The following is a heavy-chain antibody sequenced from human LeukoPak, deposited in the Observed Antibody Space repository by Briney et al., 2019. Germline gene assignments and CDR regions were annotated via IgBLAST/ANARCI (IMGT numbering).Heavy chain of an antibody. V-gene: IGHV4-59*01. D-gene: IGHD6-19*01. Sequence: SETLSLTCTVSGGSISSYYWSWIRQPPGKGLEWIGYIYYRGSTNYNPSLKSRVTISVDTSKNQFSLKLSSVTAADTAVYYCARGKGYSSGRGAFDIWGQGTMVTASS. CDR2: IYYRGST. J-gene: IGHJ3*02. CDR1: GGSISSYY. CDR3: ARGKGYSSGRGAFDI.